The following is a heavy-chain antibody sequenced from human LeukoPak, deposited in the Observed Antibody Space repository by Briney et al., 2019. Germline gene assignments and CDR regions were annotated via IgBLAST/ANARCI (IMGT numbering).Heavy chain of an antibody. CDR2: ISSSGSTI. Sequence: GGSLRLSCAASGFTFSSYEMNWVRQAPGRGLEWVSYISSSGSTIYYADSVKGRFTISRDNAKNSLYLQMSSLRAEDTAVYYCAELGITMIGGVWGKGTTVTISS. V-gene: IGHV3-48*03. J-gene: IGHJ6*04. D-gene: IGHD3-10*02. CDR3: AELGITMIGGV. CDR1: GFTFSSYE.